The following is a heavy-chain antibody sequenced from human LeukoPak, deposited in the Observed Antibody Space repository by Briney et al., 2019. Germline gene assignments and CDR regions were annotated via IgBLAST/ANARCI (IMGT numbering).Heavy chain of an antibody. CDR2: INPNSGGT. CDR3: ARYYDSSGYLPGNFDY. J-gene: IGHJ4*02. D-gene: IGHD3-22*01. CDR1: GYTFTIYD. Sequence: GASVTVSFKASGYTFTIYDINWVRQAPGQGVEWMGWINPNSGGTNYAQKFQGRVTMTRDTAISTAYMELSRLRSDDTAVYYCARYYDSSGYLPGNFDYWGQGTLVTVSS. V-gene: IGHV1-2*02.